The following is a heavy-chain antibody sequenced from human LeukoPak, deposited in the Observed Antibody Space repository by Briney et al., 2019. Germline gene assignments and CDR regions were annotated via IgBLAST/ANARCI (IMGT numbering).Heavy chain of an antibody. V-gene: IGHV4-59*08. D-gene: IGHD3-16*02. CDR3: ARHIGGGIEDMDV. CDR2: IYVTGST. J-gene: IGHJ6*03. Sequence: SETLSLTCIVSGRSIGTYYWGWIRQSPGKGLEWIGYIYVTGSTRYNPYLQSRVTISVDTSRNQFFLKMSSVTAADTAVYYCARHIGGGIEDMDVWGTGTKVTVSS. CDR1: GRSIGTYY.